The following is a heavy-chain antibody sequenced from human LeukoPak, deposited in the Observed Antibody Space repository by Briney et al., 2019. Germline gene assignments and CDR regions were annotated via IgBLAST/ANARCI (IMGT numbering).Heavy chain of an antibody. Sequence: SETLSLTCPVSGASINTYYWSWIRQPPGKGLEWIGYIYYRGISNYNASVKSRVTMSLDTSRNQFSLKMTLMTAADTAVYYCAIGGGVFWFDPWGQGTLVTVSS. CDR1: GASINTYY. J-gene: IGHJ5*02. CDR3: AIGGGVFWFDP. V-gene: IGHV4-59*12. D-gene: IGHD3-16*01. CDR2: IYYRGIS.